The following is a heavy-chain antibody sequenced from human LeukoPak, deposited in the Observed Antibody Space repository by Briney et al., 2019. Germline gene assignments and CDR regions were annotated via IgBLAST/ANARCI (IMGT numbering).Heavy chain of an antibody. D-gene: IGHD4-17*01. J-gene: IGHJ6*02. V-gene: IGHV1-69*13. CDR1: GGTFSSYA. Sequence: SVKVSCKASGGTFSSYAISWVRQAPGQGLEWMGGIIPIFGTANYAQKFQGRVTITADESTSTAYMELSSLRSEDTAVYYCARENYGENYYYYYGMDVRGQGTTVTVSS. CDR3: ARENYGENYYYYYGMDV. CDR2: IIPIFGTA.